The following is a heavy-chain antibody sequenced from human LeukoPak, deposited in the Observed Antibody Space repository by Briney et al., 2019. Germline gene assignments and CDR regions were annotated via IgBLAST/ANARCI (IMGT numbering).Heavy chain of an antibody. J-gene: IGHJ4*02. D-gene: IGHD1-26*01. Sequence: PSGTLSLTCTVSGGSISSSSYYWGWIRQPPGKGLEWIGSIYYSGSTYYNPSLKSRVTISVDTSKNQFSLKLSSVTAADTAVYYCARLRKGSSPYYFDYWGQGTLVTVSS. CDR2: IYYSGST. CDR3: ARLRKGSSPYYFDY. V-gene: IGHV4-39*01. CDR1: GGSISSSSYY.